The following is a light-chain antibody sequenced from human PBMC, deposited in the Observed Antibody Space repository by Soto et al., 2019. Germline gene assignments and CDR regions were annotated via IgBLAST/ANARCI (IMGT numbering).Light chain of an antibody. J-gene: IGKJ2*01. CDR3: QQYGSSHT. CDR2: GAS. Sequence: EIVLTQSPGTLSLSPGERATLSCRASQSVSSNYLAWYQQKPGQAPRLLIYGASIRATGLPDRFSGSGPGTDFPLTISRLEPEDFAVYYCQQYGSSHTFGQGTKVDIK. V-gene: IGKV3-20*01. CDR1: QSVSSNY.